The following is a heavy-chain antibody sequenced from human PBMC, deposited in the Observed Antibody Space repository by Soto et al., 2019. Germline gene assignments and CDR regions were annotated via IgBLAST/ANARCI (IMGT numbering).Heavy chain of an antibody. V-gene: IGHV3-30*18. J-gene: IGHJ4*02. CDR2: ISYDGSNK. D-gene: IGHD6-6*01. CDR1: GFTFSSYG. Sequence: PGGSLRLSWAASGFTFSSYGMHWVRQAPGKGLEWVAVISYDGSNKYYADSVKGRFTISRDNSKNTLYLQMNSLRAEDTAVYYCAKVVGEYPNLSSIAARTVDYWGQGTLVTVSS. CDR3: AKVVGEYPNLSSIAARTVDY.